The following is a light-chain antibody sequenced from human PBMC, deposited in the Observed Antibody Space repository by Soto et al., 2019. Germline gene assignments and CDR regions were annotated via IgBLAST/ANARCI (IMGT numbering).Light chain of an antibody. Sequence: EIVMTQSPATLSVSPGERATISCRASQSVSSNLAWYQQKRGQGPRLLIYGASTRATGIPARFSGSGSGTEFTLTISSLQSEDFAVYYCHQYNNWPLWTFGQGTKV. J-gene: IGKJ1*01. V-gene: IGKV3-15*01. CDR2: GAS. CDR3: HQYNNWPLWT. CDR1: QSVSSN.